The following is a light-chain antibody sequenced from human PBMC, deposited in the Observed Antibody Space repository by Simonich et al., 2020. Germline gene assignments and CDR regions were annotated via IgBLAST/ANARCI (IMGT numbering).Light chain of an antibody. V-gene: IGKV4-1*01. CDR2: WAS. CDR1: KSVLYSSNNKNY. Sequence: DIVMTQSPDSLAVSLGERATINCKSSKSVLYSSNNKNYLAWYQQKPGLPPKLLIYWASTRESGVPDRFSGSGSGTDFTLTISSLQAEDVAVYYCQQYYSTPWTFGQGTKVEIK. CDR3: QQYYSTPWT. J-gene: IGKJ1*01.